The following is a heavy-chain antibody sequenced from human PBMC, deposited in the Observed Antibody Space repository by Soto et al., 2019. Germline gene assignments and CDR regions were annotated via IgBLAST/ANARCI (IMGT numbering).Heavy chain of an antibody. CDR1: GYSFTSYR. CDR2: IYPGDSDT. J-gene: IGHJ6*02. Sequence: PGEALKSSCKGSGYSFTSYRIGWVRQMPGKGLEWMGIIYPGDSDTRYSPSFQGQVAISADKSISTAYLQWSSLKASDTAMYYCARFFDGWYYGMDVWGQGTTVTVSS. V-gene: IGHV5-51*01. CDR3: ARFFDGWYYGMDV. D-gene: IGHD3-9*01.